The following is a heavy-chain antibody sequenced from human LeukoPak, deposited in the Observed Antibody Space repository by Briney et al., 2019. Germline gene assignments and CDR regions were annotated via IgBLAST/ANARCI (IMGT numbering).Heavy chain of an antibody. Sequence: PGGSLRLSCAASGFTFSTYGMHWVRQAPGKGLEWVAVLSYDGSNKYYSDSVKGRFTISRDNSKNTLYLQMSSLRAEDTAVYYCARDLYGTNPIRFDYWGQGTLVTVSS. CDR3: ARDLYGTNPIRFDY. J-gene: IGHJ4*02. CDR2: LSYDGSNK. D-gene: IGHD2-8*01. CDR1: GFTFSTYG. V-gene: IGHV3-30*03.